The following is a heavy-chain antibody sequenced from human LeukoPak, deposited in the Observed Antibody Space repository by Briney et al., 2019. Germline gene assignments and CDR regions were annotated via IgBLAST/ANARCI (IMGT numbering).Heavy chain of an antibody. CDR1: GFTFSNYG. V-gene: IGHV3-33*01. CDR2: IWYGGSNK. J-gene: IGHJ4*02. D-gene: IGHD2-15*01. CDR3: ARAPPGYSSGYYFDY. Sequence: GGSLRLSCAASGFTFSNYGMHWVRQAPGKGLEWVAVIWYGGSNKYYADSVKGRFTISRDNSKNTLYLQMNSLRAEDTAVYYCARAPPGYSSGYYFDYWGQGILVTVSS.